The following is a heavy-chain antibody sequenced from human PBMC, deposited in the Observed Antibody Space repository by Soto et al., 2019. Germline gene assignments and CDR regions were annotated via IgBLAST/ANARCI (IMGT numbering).Heavy chain of an antibody. J-gene: IGHJ4*02. CDR1: GYTFTSYA. D-gene: IGHD3-9*01. CDR2: INAGNGNT. V-gene: IGHV1-3*01. CDR3: AREARVYYDILTGYGH. Sequence: ASVKVSCKASGYTFTSYAMHWVRQAPGQRLEWMGWINAGNGNTKYSQKFQGRVTITRDTSASTAYMELSSLRSEDTAVYYCAREARVYYDILTGYGHWGQGTLVTVSS.